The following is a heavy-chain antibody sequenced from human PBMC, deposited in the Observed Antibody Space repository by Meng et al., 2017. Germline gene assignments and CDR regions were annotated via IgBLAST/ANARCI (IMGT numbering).Heavy chain of an antibody. D-gene: IGHD1-1*01. CDR3: ARGRSGTWPWYFDL. Sequence: QVQLQKGGAGLLKPSETLSLTCAVYGGSFSGYYWSWIRQPPGKGLEWIGEINHSGSTNYNPSLKSRVTISVDTSKNQFSLKLSSVTAADTAVYYCARGRSGTWPWYFDLWGRGTLVTVSS. V-gene: IGHV4-34*01. CDR2: INHSGST. CDR1: GGSFSGYY. J-gene: IGHJ2*01.